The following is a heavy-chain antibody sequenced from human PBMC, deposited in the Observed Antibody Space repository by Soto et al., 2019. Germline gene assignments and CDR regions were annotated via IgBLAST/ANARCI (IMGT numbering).Heavy chain of an antibody. D-gene: IGHD1-26*01. CDR1: GFTFEDYV. Sequence: EVQLVESGGGLVQPGRSLRLSCVGSGFTFEDYVMHWVRQVPGKGLEWVSHISWDGYSIGYAGSVRGRFTISRDNAKNSLFLQMNSLRPEDTALYYCARSLSGSTSVRVDVWGQGTTVTVSS. CDR2: ISWDGYSI. J-gene: IGHJ6*02. V-gene: IGHV3-9*01. CDR3: ARSLSGSTSVRVDV.